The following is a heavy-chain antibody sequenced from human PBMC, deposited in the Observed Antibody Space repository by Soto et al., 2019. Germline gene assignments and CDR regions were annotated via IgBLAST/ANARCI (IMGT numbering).Heavy chain of an antibody. CDR2: ISSSSSYI. D-gene: IGHD2-2*02. CDR3: ARVVGCSSTSCYNTLKY. Sequence: GGSLRLSCAASGFTFSSYSMNWVRQAPGKGLEWVSSISSSSSYIYYADSVKGRFTISRDNAKNSLYLQMNSLRAEDTAVYYCARVVGCSSTSCYNTLKYWGQGTLVTVSS. J-gene: IGHJ4*02. CDR1: GFTFSSYS. V-gene: IGHV3-21*01.